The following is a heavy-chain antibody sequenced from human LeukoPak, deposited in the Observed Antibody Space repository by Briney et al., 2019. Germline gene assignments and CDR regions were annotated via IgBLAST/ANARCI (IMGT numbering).Heavy chain of an antibody. V-gene: IGHV4-59*01. CDR1: GGSISSYY. CDR2: IYYSGST. D-gene: IGHD3-22*01. CDR3: ARKDGRDSSGYYTYFDY. J-gene: IGHJ4*02. Sequence: PSETLSLTCTVSGGSISSYYWSWIRQPPGKGLAWIGYIYYSGSTNYNPSLKSRVTISVDTSKNQLSLKLSSVTAADTAVYYCARKDGRDSSGYYTYFDYWGQGTLVTVSS.